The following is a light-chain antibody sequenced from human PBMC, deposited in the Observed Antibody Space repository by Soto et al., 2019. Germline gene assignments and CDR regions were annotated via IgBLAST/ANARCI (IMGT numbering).Light chain of an antibody. CDR2: DTS. V-gene: IGKV3-20*01. J-gene: IGKJ4*01. Sequence: IVLTQSPGTLSLSPGERATLSCRASQSVGRRYLARYQQKPGQAPMLLIYDTSERASDIPDRFSGSGSGTDFTLTISRLVPEDFAVYYCQYQGTFGGGTKVEIK. CDR3: QYQGT. CDR1: QSVGRRY.